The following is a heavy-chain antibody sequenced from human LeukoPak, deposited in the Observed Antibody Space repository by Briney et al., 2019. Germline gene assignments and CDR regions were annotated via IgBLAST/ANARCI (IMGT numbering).Heavy chain of an antibody. Sequence: SETLSLTCTVSGGSISSSSYYWGWIRQPPGKGLEWIGSIYYSGSTYYNPSLKSPVTISVDTSKNQFSLKLSSVTAADTAVYYCARTPRTTVTTLGAFDIWGQGTMVTVSS. CDR2: IYYSGST. V-gene: IGHV4-39*01. CDR1: GGSISSSSYY. CDR3: ARTPRTTVTTLGAFDI. J-gene: IGHJ3*02. D-gene: IGHD4-17*01.